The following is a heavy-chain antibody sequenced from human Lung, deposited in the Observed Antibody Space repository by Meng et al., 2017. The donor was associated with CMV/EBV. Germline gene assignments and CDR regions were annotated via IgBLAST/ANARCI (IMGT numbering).Heavy chain of an antibody. CDR1: GFTFREYW. V-gene: IGHV3-7*01. CDR3: FARPIDY. CDR2: IKPDGSDT. J-gene: IGHJ4*02. D-gene: IGHD6-6*01. Sequence: GESLKISCIVSGFTFREYWMNWVRQATGKGLEWLASIKPDGSDTYYVDSAKGRFTISRDNAKNSVHLQMNSLRAEDTAVYYCFARPIDYWGQGTLVTVSS.